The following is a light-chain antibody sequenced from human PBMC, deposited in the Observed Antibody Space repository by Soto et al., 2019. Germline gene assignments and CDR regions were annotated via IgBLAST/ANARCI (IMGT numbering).Light chain of an antibody. CDR3: NSFTSSSTYV. CDR2: DVS. V-gene: IGLV2-14*01. J-gene: IGLJ1*01. CDR1: SSDVGGYKY. Sequence: QSALTQPASVSGSPGQSITISCTGTSSDVGGYKYVSWYQQHPGKVPKLMIYDVSNRPSGVSNRFSCSKSGNTASLTISGLQAEDEADYYCNSFTSSSTYVFGTGTKLTVL.